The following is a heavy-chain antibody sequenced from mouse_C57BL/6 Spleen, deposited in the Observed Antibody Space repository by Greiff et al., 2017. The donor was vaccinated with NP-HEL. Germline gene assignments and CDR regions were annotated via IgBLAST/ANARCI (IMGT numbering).Heavy chain of an antibody. CDR1: GYTFTSYW. Sequence: QVQLKQPGAELVKPGASVKMSCKASGYTFTSYWITWVKQRPGQGLEWIGDIYPGSGSTNYNEKFKSKATLTVDTSSSTAYMQLSSLTSEDSAVYYCARRGYDKDYYAMDYWGQGTSVTVSS. V-gene: IGHV1-55*01. CDR3: ARRGYDKDYYAMDY. CDR2: IYPGSGST. D-gene: IGHD3-1*01. J-gene: IGHJ4*01.